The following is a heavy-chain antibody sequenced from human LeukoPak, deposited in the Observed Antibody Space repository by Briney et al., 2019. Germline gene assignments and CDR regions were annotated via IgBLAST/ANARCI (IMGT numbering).Heavy chain of an antibody. Sequence: SETLSLTCTVSGGSINSYYWSWIRQPPGKGLEWTAYIYYSGSTSYNPSLKSRVTISVDTSKNQFSLKLNSVTAADTAMYYCARLFHPALSGNYPFDYWGQGTLVTVSS. CDR1: GGSINSYY. J-gene: IGHJ4*02. D-gene: IGHD1-26*01. CDR3: ARLFHPALSGNYPFDY. V-gene: IGHV4-59*01. CDR2: IYYSGST.